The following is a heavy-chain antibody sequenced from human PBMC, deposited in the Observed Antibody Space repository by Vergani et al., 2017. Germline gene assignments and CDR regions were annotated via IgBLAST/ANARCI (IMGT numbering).Heavy chain of an antibody. V-gene: IGHV1-2*02. CDR3: ARDNVGYCSSTSCLNYGMDV. D-gene: IGHD2-2*01. CDR2: INPNSGGT. CDR1: GYTFTGYY. J-gene: IGHJ6*02. Sequence: QVQLVQSGAEVKKPGASVKVSCKASGYTFTGYYMHWVRQAPGQGLEWMGWINPNSGGTNYAQKFQGRVTMTRDTSISTAYMGLSRLRSDDTAVYYCARDNVGYCSSTSCLNYGMDVWGQGTTVTVSS.